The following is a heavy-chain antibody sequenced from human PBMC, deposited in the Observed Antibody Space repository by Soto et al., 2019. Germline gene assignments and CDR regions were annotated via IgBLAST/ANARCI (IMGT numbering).Heavy chain of an antibody. CDR3: ARRFLGFGELSDPYYFDY. CDR2: IYYSGST. V-gene: IGHV4-59*01. CDR1: GGSISSYY. J-gene: IGHJ4*02. Sequence: QVQLQESGPGLVKPSETLSLTCTVSGGSISSYYWSWIRQPPGKGLEWIGYIYYSGSTNYNPSLKSRITISVDTSKNQFSLKLSSVTAADTAVYYCARRFLGFGELSDPYYFDYWGQGTLVTVSS. D-gene: IGHD3-10*01.